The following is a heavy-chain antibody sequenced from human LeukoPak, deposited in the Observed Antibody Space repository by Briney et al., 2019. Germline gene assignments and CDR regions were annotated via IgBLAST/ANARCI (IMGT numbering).Heavy chain of an antibody. CDR1: GYSISSSYY. J-gene: IGHJ4*02. Sequence: SETLSLTCAVSGYSISSSYYWGWIRQPPGKGLEWIGSIYYSGSTYYNPSLKSRVTISVDTSKNQFSLKLSSVTAADTAVYYCARVRPVWFGESYYFDYWGQGTLVTVSS. D-gene: IGHD3-10*01. CDR3: ARVRPVWFGESYYFDY. V-gene: IGHV4-38-2*01. CDR2: IYYSGST.